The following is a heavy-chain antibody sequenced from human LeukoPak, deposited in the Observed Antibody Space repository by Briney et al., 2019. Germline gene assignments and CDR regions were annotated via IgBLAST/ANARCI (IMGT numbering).Heavy chain of an antibody. CDR2: INHSGST. Sequence: PETLSLTCAVYGGSFSGYYWSRSRQPPGKGLEWIGEINHSGSTNYNPSLKSRVTISVDTSKNQFSLKLSSVTAADTAVYYCARGIGDFWSGYYKTLDYWGQGTLVTVSS. CDR1: GGSFSGYY. CDR3: ARGIGDFWSGYYKTLDY. D-gene: IGHD3-3*01. V-gene: IGHV4-34*01. J-gene: IGHJ4*02.